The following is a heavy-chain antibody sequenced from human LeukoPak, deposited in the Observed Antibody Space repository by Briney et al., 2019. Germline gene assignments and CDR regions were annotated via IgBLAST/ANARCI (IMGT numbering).Heavy chain of an antibody. J-gene: IGHJ1*01. V-gene: IGHV6-1*01. CDR3: ARDGDYYDSSGPRGYFQH. CDR2: TYYRSKWYN. Sequence: SQTLSLTCAISEDSVSSNSAAWNWIRQSPSRGLEWLGRTYYRSKWYNDYAVSVKSRITINPDTSKNQFSLQLNSVTPEDTAVYYCARDGDYYDSSGPRGYFQHWGQGTLVTVSS. CDR1: EDSVSSNSAA. D-gene: IGHD3-22*01.